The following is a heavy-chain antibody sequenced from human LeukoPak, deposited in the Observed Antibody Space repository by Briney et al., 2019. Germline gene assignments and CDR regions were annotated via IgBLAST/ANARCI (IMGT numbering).Heavy chain of an antibody. J-gene: IGHJ4*02. CDR1: GFTFSSYW. V-gene: IGHV3-74*03. CDR2: INGDGGST. Sequence: GGSLRLSCAASGFTFSSYWMHWVRQAPGKGLVWVSHINGDGGSTTYADSVKGRFTISRDNAKNTLYLQMSSLRAEDTAVFYCTRSLNYGFDYWGQGTLVTVSS. CDR3: TRSLNYGFDY. D-gene: IGHD5-24*01.